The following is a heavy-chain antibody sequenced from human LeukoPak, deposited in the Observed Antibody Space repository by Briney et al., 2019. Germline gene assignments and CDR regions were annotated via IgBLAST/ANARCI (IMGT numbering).Heavy chain of an antibody. Sequence: GASVKVSCKASGYTFTSYDINWVRQATGQGLGWMGWMNPNSGNTGYAQKFQGRVTMTRNTSISTAYMELSSLRSEDTAVYYCARFFYDSSGYYLGNWGQGTLVTVSS. V-gene: IGHV1-8*01. J-gene: IGHJ4*02. CDR2: MNPNSGNT. CDR3: ARFFYDSSGYYLGN. D-gene: IGHD3-22*01. CDR1: GYTFTSYD.